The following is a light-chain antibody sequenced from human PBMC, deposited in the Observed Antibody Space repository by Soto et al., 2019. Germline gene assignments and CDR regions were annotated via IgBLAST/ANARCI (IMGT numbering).Light chain of an antibody. J-gene: IGKJ1*01. CDR3: QKYHSAPWT. Sequence: DIQMTQSPSSLSASVGDRVTITCRASQGISKFLAWHQQKPGKVPKLLIYAASTLQSGVTSRFSGSGSGTDFTLTITSLQPEDVATYYCQKYHSAPWTFGQGTKVEIK. CDR1: QGISKF. V-gene: IGKV1-27*01. CDR2: AAS.